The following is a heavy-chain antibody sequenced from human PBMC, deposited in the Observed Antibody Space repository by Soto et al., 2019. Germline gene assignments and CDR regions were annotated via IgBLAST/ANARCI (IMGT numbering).Heavy chain of an antibody. V-gene: IGHV4-34*01. Sequence: SETLSLTCAVYGGSFSVYYWSWIRQPPGKGLEWIGEINHSGSTNYNPSLKSRVTISVDTSKNQFSLKLNSVTAADSAVYYFAGQEGLAAISYYFDFWGPGSLVTVSS. J-gene: IGHJ4*02. CDR3: AGQEGLAAISYYFDF. CDR1: GGSFSVYY. D-gene: IGHD3-9*01. CDR2: INHSGST.